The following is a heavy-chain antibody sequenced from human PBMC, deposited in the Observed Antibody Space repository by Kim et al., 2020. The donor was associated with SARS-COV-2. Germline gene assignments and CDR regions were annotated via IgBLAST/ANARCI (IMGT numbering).Heavy chain of an antibody. J-gene: IGHJ4*02. V-gene: IGHV1-18*01. Sequence: NYAQKLQGRGTMTKDTSTSTAYMGLRSLESDDTAVYYCAFIEDTAKKPVDYWGQGTLVTVSS. CDR3: AFIEDTAKKPVDY. D-gene: IGHD5-18*01.